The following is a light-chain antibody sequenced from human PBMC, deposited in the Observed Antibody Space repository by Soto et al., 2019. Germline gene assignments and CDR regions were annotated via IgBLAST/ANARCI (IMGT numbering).Light chain of an antibody. Sequence: QSVLTQPPSVSAAPGQKVTISCTGSTSNVGKNYVSWYQHLPGTAPKLLIYDNTKRHSGIPDRFSGSKSGTSATLGITGLQTGDEADYYGGPWDGSLSAGIFGTGTKVTVL. CDR2: DNT. CDR1: TSNVGKNY. J-gene: IGLJ1*01. CDR3: GPWDGSLSAGI. V-gene: IGLV1-51*01.